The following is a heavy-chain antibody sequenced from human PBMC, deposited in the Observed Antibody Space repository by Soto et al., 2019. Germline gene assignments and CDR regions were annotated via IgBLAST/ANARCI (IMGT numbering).Heavy chain of an antibody. CDR1: GYTFTSYD. CDR2: INPSGGST. V-gene: IGHV1-46*01. CDR3: ARDGGYYYGMDV. J-gene: IGHJ6*02. Sequence: GASVKVSCKSSGYTFTSYDMHWVRQAPGQGLEWMGIINPSGGSTSYAQKFQGRVTMTRDTSTSTVYMELSSLRSEDTAVYYCARDGGYYYGMDVWGQGTTVTVSS. D-gene: IGHD3-16*01.